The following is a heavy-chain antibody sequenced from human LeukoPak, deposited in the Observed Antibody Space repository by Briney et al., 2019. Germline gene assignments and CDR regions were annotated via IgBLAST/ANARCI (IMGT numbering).Heavy chain of an antibody. CDR1: GGTFSSYA. J-gene: IGHJ6*02. CDR2: IIPILGTT. Sequence: SVKVSCKASGGTFSSYAISWVRQAPGQGLEWMGRIIPILGTTNYAQKFQGTVTITADKSTSTAYMELSSLRSEDTALYYCARFEAYYDALGGMDVWGQGTTVTVSS. V-gene: IGHV1-69*04. CDR3: ARFEAYYDALGGMDV. D-gene: IGHD3-22*01.